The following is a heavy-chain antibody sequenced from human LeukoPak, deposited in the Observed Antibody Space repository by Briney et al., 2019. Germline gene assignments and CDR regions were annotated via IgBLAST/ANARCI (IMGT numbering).Heavy chain of an antibody. V-gene: IGHV4-34*01. Sequence: SETLSLTCAVYGGSFSGYYWSWIRQPPGKGLEWIGEINHSGSTNYNPSLKSRVTISVDTSKNQFSLKLSSVTAADTAVYYCARKSFEYSGYGSFDYWGQGTLVTVSS. CDR3: ARKSFEYSGYGSFDY. D-gene: IGHD5-12*01. CDR2: INHSGST. CDR1: GGSFSGYY. J-gene: IGHJ4*02.